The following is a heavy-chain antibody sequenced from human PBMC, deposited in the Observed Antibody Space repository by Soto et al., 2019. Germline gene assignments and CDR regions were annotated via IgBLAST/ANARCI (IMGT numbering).Heavy chain of an antibody. CDR2: IIPIFGTA. D-gene: IGHD3-3*01. CDR1: GGTFSSYA. Sequence: GASVKVSCKASGGTFSSYAISWVRQAPGQGLEWMGGIIPIFGTANYAQKFQGRVTITADESTSTAYMELSSLRSEDTAVYYCASLGDFWSGYYLYYYGMDVWGQGTTVTVSS. CDR3: ASLGDFWSGYYLYYYGMDV. J-gene: IGHJ6*02. V-gene: IGHV1-69*13.